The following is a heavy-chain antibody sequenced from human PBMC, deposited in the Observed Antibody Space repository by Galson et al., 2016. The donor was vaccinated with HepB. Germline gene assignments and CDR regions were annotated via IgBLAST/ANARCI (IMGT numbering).Heavy chain of an antibody. Sequence: SVKVSCKASGFTFIGYTMHWVRQAPGQRLEWVACINASGGNTKYSDKLQGRVTITRDTSASTAYMEVNSLRSEDTAVYFCASATVYYYDSSGYRSYYYYGMDVWGQGTTVTVSS. CDR2: INASGGNT. CDR3: ASATVYYYDSSGYRSYYYYGMDV. V-gene: IGHV1-3*01. D-gene: IGHD3-22*01. CDR1: GFTFIGYT. J-gene: IGHJ6*02.